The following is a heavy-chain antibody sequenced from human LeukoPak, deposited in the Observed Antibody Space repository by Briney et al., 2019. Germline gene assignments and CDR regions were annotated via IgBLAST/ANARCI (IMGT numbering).Heavy chain of an antibody. V-gene: IGHV4-34*01. CDR1: GGSFSGYY. Sequence: SETLSLTCAVYGGSFSGYYWSWIRQPPGKGLEWIGEINHSGSTNYNPSLKSRVTISVDTSKNQFSLKLSSVTAADTAVYYCARLVAAAGMLLDYWGQGALVTVSS. D-gene: IGHD6-13*01. CDR2: INHSGST. J-gene: IGHJ4*02. CDR3: ARLVAAAGMLLDY.